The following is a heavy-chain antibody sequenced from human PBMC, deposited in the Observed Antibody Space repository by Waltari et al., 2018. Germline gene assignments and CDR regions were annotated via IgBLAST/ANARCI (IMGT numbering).Heavy chain of an antibody. J-gene: IGHJ4*02. CDR1: GYSFTSYW. CDR2: IYPGDSDT. V-gene: IGHV5-51*01. D-gene: IGHD2-15*01. CDR3: ARQKIPYCSGGSCYSGAFDY. Sequence: EVQLVQSGAEVKKPGESLKISCKGSGYSFTSYWIGWVRQMPGKGLGWMGIIYPGDSDTRYSPSFQGQVTISADKSISTAYLQWSSLKASDTAMYYCARQKIPYCSGGSCYSGAFDYWGQGTLVTVSS.